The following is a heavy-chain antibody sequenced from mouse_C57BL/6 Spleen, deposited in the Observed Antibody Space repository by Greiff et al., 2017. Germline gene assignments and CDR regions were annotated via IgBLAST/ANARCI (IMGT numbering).Heavy chain of an antibody. D-gene: IGHD1-1*01. CDR1: GYTFTSYW. CDR3: ARDGSSRDYYAMDY. V-gene: IGHV1-52*01. CDR2: IDPSDSET. Sequence: QQSCKASGYTFTSYWMHWVKQRPIQGLEWIGNIDPSDSETHYNQKFKDKATLTVDKSSSTAYMQRSSPTSEDSAVYYCARDGSSRDYYAMDYWGQGTSVTVSS. J-gene: IGHJ4*01.